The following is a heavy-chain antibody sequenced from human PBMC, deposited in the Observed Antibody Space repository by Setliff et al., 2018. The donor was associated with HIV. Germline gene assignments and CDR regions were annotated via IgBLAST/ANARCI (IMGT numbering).Heavy chain of an antibody. D-gene: IGHD1-20*01. CDR2: IYYSGST. J-gene: IGHJ6*02. CDR1: GGSINDQY. V-gene: IGHV4-59*06. Sequence: PSETLSLTCTVPGGSINDQYFSWIRQSPGKGLEWIGYIYYSGSTYYNPSLKSRVTISVDTSKNQFSVKLNSVTAADTAVYYCARHDASYYKWNDEVIWNHYGLDVWGQGTTVTVS. CDR3: ARHDASYYKWNDEVIWNHYGLDV.